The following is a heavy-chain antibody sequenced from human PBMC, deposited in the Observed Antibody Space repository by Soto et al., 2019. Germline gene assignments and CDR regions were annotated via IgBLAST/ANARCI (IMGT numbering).Heavy chain of an antibody. CDR1: GGTFSSYT. CDR3: ARDRRVTGDGDWFDP. J-gene: IGHJ5*02. V-gene: IGHV1-69*08. Sequence: QVQLVQSGAEVKKPGSSVKVSCKASGGTFSSYTISWVRQAPGQGLEWMGRIIPILGIANSAQKFQGRVTITADKSTSTAYMELSSLRSEDTAVYYCARDRRVTGDGDWFDPWGQGTLVTVSS. CDR2: IIPILGIA. D-gene: IGHD7-27*01.